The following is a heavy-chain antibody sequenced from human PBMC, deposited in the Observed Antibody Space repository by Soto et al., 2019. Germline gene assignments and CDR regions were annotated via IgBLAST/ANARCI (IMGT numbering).Heavy chain of an antibody. V-gene: IGHV3-23*01. D-gene: IGHD6-13*01. CDR3: AKDYRSSWSAENWFDT. J-gene: IGHJ5*02. Sequence: EVQLLESGGGLVQPGGSLRLSCAASGFTFSSYAMSWVRQAPGKGLEWVSAISGSGGSTYYADSVKGRFTISRDNSKNTRYLQMNSLRAEDTAVYYCAKDYRSSWSAENWFDTWGQGTLVTVSS. CDR1: GFTFSSYA. CDR2: ISGSGGST.